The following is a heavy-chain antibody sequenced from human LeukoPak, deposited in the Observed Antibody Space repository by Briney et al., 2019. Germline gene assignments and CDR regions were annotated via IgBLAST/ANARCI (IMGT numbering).Heavy chain of an antibody. D-gene: IGHD5-12*01. CDR3: AKDLYSGYDLYTYYYYGMDV. CDR1: GFTFSSYA. J-gene: IGHJ6*02. CDR2: ISYDGSNK. Sequence: PGGSLRLSCAASGFTFSSYAMSWVRQAPGKGLEWVAVISYDGSNKLYADSVKGRFTVSRDNSKNRLYLQMNSLRAEDTALYYCAKDLYSGYDLYTYYYYGMDVWGQGTTVTVSS. V-gene: IGHV3-30*18.